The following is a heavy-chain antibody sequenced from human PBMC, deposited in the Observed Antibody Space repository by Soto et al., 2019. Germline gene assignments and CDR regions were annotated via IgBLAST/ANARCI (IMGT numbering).Heavy chain of an antibody. CDR2: IRSKANNYAT. Sequence: EVQLVESGGGLVQPGGSLKLSCAASGYTFSDSAMHWVRQASGKGLEWVGRIRSKANNYATVYGASVRGRFTISRDDSKDTAYLQMNSLKTEDTAVYYCARLWSEREPNFDYWGQGTLVSVSS. D-gene: IGHD1-26*01. J-gene: IGHJ4*02. CDR1: GYTFSDSA. V-gene: IGHV3-73*02. CDR3: ARLWSEREPNFDY.